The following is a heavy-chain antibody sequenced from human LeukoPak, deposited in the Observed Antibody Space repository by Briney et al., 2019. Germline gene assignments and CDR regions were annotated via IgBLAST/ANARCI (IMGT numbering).Heavy chain of an antibody. CDR2: INPNSGGT. J-gene: IGHJ3*02. V-gene: IGHV1-2*02. CDR3: ALLGYCTNGVCYKGRDDAFDI. Sequence: GASVKVSCKASGYTFTGYYMHWVRQAPGQGLEWMGWINPNSGGTNYAQKFQGRVTMTRDTSISTAYMELSRLRSDDTAVYYCALLGYCTNGVCYKGRDDAFDIWGQGTMVTVSS. CDR1: GYTFTGYY. D-gene: IGHD2-8*01.